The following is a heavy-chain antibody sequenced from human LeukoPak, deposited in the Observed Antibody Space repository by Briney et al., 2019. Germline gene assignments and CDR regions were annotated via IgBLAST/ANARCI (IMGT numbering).Heavy chain of an antibody. Sequence: GGSLRLSCAASGFIFTGYYMNRIRQAPGKGLEWVSFISSNNDYTNYADSVRGRFTIPRDTIKNSLNLQMNSLRAEDTAVYYCARGSAAAGWEYWGQGTLVTVSS. V-gene: IGHV3-11*06. CDR2: ISSNNDYT. CDR3: ARGSAAAGWEY. J-gene: IGHJ4*02. CDR1: GFIFTGYY. D-gene: IGHD6-13*01.